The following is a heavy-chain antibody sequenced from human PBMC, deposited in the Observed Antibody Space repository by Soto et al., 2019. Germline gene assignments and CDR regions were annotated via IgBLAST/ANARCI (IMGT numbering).Heavy chain of an antibody. CDR3: ARVICSGGSCPPDY. Sequence: QVQLVESGGGVVQPGRSLRLSCAASGFTFSSYAMHWVRQAPGKGLEWVAVISYDGSNKYYADSVKGRFTISRDNSKNTLYLQMNSLRAEDTAVYYCARVICSGGSCPPDYWGQGTLVTVSS. D-gene: IGHD2-15*01. J-gene: IGHJ4*02. CDR1: GFTFSSYA. V-gene: IGHV3-30-3*01. CDR2: ISYDGSNK.